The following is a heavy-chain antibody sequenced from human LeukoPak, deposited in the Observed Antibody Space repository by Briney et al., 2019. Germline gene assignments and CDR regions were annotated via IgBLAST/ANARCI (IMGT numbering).Heavy chain of an antibody. J-gene: IGHJ4*02. CDR1: GGSISSYY. V-gene: IGHV4-59*01. Sequence: SETLSLTCTASGGSISSYYWSWIRQPPGKGLEWIGYIYYSGNTNYNPSLKSRVTISVDTSKNQFSLKLSSVTAADTAVYYCARSGALTGYLYWGQGTLVIVSS. CDR2: IYYSGNT. CDR3: ARSGALTGYLY. D-gene: IGHD3-9*01.